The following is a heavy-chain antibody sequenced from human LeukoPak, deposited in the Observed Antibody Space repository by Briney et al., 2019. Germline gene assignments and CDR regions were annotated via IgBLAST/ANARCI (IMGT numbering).Heavy chain of an antibody. J-gene: IGHJ4*02. CDR2: TKQDESEK. Sequence: GGSLRLSCAASGFTFSSYWMTWVRQAPGKGLEWVANTKQDESEKYYVGSVKGRFTISRDNAKNTLFLQMNSLRAEDTAVYYCARSPNCGGDCFWGQGTLVTVSS. V-gene: IGHV3-7*02. CDR1: GFTFSSYW. D-gene: IGHD2-21*02. CDR3: ARSPNCGGDCF.